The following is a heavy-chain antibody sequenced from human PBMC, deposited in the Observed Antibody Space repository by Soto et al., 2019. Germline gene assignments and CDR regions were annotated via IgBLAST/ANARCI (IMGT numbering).Heavy chain of an antibody. CDR2: ISAYNGNT. J-gene: IGHJ6*03. Sequence: ASVKVSCKASGYTFTSYGISWVRQAPGQGLEWMGWISAYNGNTNYAQKLQGRVTMTTDTSTSTAYMELRSLRSDDTAVYYCAREPYDFWSGYYMNMDVWGKGTKVTVSS. CDR3: AREPYDFWSGYYMNMDV. D-gene: IGHD3-3*01. CDR1: GYTFTSYG. V-gene: IGHV1-18*01.